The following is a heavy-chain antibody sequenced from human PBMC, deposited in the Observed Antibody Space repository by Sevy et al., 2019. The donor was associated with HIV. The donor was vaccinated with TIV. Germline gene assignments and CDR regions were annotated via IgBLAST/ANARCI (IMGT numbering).Heavy chain of an antibody. CDR3: ASAREFTIFGVLIEYGMDV. D-gene: IGHD3-3*01. V-gene: IGHV3-53*01. J-gene: IGHJ6*02. Sequence: GGSLRLSCAASGFTVSSNYMSWVRQAPGKGLEWASVIYSGGTTYYADSVKGRFTISRDNSKNTLYLQMNNLRAEDTAVYYCASAREFTIFGVLIEYGMDVWGQGTTVTVSS. CDR2: IYSGGTT. CDR1: GFTVSSNY.